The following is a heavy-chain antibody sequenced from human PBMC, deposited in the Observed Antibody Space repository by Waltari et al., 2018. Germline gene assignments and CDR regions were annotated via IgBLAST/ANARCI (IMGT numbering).Heavy chain of an antibody. CDR2: IHPGGYT. CDR3: ARRGRLSSYFFDY. D-gene: IGHD2-15*01. CDR1: GYSISGGDF. Sequence: QLHLQESGPGLLKPSENLSLTCAVSGYSISGGDFWGWIRQPPGKGVEWIGSIHPGGYTYFNPSLKSRVTISVDKSKNQYSLNLRSMTAADTAVYYCARRGRLSSYFFDYWGQGTLVTVSS. J-gene: IGHJ4*02. V-gene: IGHV4-38-2*01.